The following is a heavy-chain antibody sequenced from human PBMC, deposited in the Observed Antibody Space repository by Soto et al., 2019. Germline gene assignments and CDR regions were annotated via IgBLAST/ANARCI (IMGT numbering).Heavy chain of an antibody. J-gene: IGHJ6*02. CDR1: GGSFTNYA. CDR2: IIPNFDTP. D-gene: IGHD3-10*01. Sequence: QVHLVQSGAEVKKPGSSVQVSCKTSGGSFTNYAVSWVRQAPGQGLEWMGGIIPNFDTPNYAQKFQDRVTIIADESTSTVYMELRSLRSNDTAVYYCAVAMVREILIFESSGMHVWGQGTTVIVSS. V-gene: IGHV1-69*01. CDR3: AVAMVREILIFESSGMHV.